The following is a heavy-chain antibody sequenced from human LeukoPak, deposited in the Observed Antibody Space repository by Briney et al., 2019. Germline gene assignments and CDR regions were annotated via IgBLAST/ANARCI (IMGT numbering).Heavy chain of an antibody. D-gene: IGHD3-22*01. CDR2: ISYDGSNK. CDR1: GFTFSSYG. V-gene: IGHV3-30*18. J-gene: IGHJ3*02. CDR3: AKVGGYYYDTDYAFDI. Sequence: GGSLRLSCAASGFTFSSYGMQWVRQAPGKGLEWVAVISYDGSNKYYADSVRGRFTISRDNSNNTLYLQMNSLRAEDTAVYYCAKVGGYYYDTDYAFDIWGQGTMVTVSS.